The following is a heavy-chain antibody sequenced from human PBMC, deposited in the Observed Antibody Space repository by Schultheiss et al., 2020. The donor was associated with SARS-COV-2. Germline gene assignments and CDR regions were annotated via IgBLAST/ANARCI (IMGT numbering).Heavy chain of an antibody. CDR3: ARVVATTPYYYYYGMDV. V-gene: IGHV4-59*01. CDR2: IYYSGST. J-gene: IGHJ6*02. D-gene: IGHD5-12*01. CDR1: GGSISSYY. Sequence: SETLSLTCTVSGGSISSYYWSWIRQPPGKGLEWIGYIYYSGSTNYNPSLKSRVTISLDTSKNQFSLKLSSVTAADTAVYYCARVVATTPYYYYYGMDVWGQGTTVTVSS.